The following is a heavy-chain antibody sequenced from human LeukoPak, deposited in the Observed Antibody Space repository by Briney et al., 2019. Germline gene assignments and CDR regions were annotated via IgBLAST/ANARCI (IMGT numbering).Heavy chain of an antibody. CDR1: GFTFDDYT. Sequence: GSLRLSCAASGFTFDDYTMHWVRQAPGKGLEWVSLISWDGGSTYYADSVKGRFTISRDNSKNSLYLQMNSLRTEDTALYYCAKDSGTTVTPYYFDYWGQGTLVTVSS. V-gene: IGHV3-43*01. CDR3: AKDSGTTVTPYYFDY. CDR2: ISWDGGST. D-gene: IGHD4-17*01. J-gene: IGHJ4*02.